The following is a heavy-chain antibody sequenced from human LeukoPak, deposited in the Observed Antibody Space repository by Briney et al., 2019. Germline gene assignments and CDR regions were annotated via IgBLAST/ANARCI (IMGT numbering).Heavy chain of an antibody. Sequence: ASVKVSCKVSGYTLTELSMHWVRQAPGKGLEWMGGFDPEDGETIYAQKFQGRVTMTEDTSTDTAYMELSSLRSEDTAVYYCATREGTNYYDSSGYYDYWSQGTLVTVSS. J-gene: IGHJ4*02. D-gene: IGHD3-22*01. CDR1: GYTLTELS. CDR2: FDPEDGET. CDR3: ATREGTNYYDSSGYYDY. V-gene: IGHV1-24*01.